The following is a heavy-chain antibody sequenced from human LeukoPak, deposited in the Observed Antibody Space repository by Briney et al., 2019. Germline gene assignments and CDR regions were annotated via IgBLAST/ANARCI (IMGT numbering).Heavy chain of an antibody. D-gene: IGHD4-17*01. CDR3: ARRVYGDYSFHY. Sequence: GESLKISWQATGYSYTTYWIAWVRQIPGKGLEWMGIIYLSDSDTTYSPSFQGRVTISADKSISTAYLQWSSLKASDTAIYYCARRVYGDYSFHYWGQGTLVTVSS. CDR2: IYLSDSDT. CDR1: GYSYTTYW. J-gene: IGHJ4*02. V-gene: IGHV5-51*01.